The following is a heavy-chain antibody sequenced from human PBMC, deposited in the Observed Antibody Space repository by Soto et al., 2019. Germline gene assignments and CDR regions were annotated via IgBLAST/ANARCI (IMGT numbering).Heavy chain of an antibody. D-gene: IGHD6-13*01. J-gene: IGHJ4*02. Sequence: SETLSLTCAVYGGSFSGYYWSWIRQPPGKGLEWIGEINHSGSTNYNPSLKSRVTISVDTSKNQFSLKLSSVTAADTAVYYCARLLPYIAAADLLDYWGQGTLVTVSS. CDR1: GGSFSGYY. CDR2: INHSGST. V-gene: IGHV4-34*01. CDR3: ARLLPYIAAADLLDY.